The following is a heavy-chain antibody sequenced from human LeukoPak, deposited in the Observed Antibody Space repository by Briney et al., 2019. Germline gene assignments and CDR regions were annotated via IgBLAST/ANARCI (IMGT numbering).Heavy chain of an antibody. CDR1: GFTFSSYS. CDR3: ARDHPAAIPYFDY. V-gene: IGHV3-21*01. CDR2: ISSSSSYI. J-gene: IGHJ4*02. Sequence: GGSLRLSCAASGFTFSSYSMNWVRQAPGKGLEWVSSISSSSSYIYYADSVKGRFTISRDNAKNSLYLQMNSLRAEDTAVYYCARDHPAAIPYFDYWGQGTLVTVSS. D-gene: IGHD2-2*02.